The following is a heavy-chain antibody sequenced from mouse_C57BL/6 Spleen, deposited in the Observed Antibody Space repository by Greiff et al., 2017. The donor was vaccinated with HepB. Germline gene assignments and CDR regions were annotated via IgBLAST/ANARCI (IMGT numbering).Heavy chain of an antibody. CDR3: ARGLAGTFDD. Sequence: EVKLVESGPGLVKPSQSLSLTCSVTGYSITSGYYWYWIRQFPGNKLEWMGYISYNGSNNYNPSLKNRISITLDTSKNQFFLKLDSVTTEDTATYYCARGLAGTFDDWGQGTTLTVSS. J-gene: IGHJ2*01. CDR1: GYSITSGYY. D-gene: IGHD4-1*01. CDR2: ISYNGSN. V-gene: IGHV3-6*01.